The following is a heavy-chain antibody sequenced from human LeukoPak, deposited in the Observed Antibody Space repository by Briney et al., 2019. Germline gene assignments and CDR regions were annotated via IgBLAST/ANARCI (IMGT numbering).Heavy chain of an antibody. J-gene: IGHJ5*02. Sequence: GGSLRLSCAASGFSFGDYAMHWVRQAPGKSLEWASGIAWNSGSIGYADSVKGRFTISRDNAKKSLYLQMNSLRPEDTALYYCAGIEAPYGFDPWGQGTLVTVSS. CDR1: GFSFGDYA. V-gene: IGHV3-9*01. D-gene: IGHD6-13*01. CDR3: AGIEAPYGFDP. CDR2: IAWNSGSI.